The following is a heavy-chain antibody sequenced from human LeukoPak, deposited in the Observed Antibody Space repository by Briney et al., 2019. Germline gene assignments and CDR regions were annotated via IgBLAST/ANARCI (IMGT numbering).Heavy chain of an antibody. J-gene: IGHJ6*03. CDR1: GGSISSYY. CDR3: ARVGYCSSTSCYHYYMDV. Sequence: SETLSLTCTVSGGSISSYYWSWIRQPPGKGLEWIGYIYYSGSTNYNPSLKSRVTISVDTSKKQFSLKLSSVTAADTAVYYCARVGYCSSTSCYHYYMDVWGKGTTVTVSS. D-gene: IGHD2-2*01. V-gene: IGHV4-59*01. CDR2: IYYSGST.